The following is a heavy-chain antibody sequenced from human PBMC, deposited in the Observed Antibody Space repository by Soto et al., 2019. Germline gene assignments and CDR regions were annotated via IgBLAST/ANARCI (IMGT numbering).Heavy chain of an antibody. D-gene: IGHD1-7*01. CDR3: ASRDPGTSVDY. CDR2: IYRTGST. CDR1: GGSFTSNNW. J-gene: IGHJ4*02. V-gene: IGHV4-4*02. Sequence: QVQLQESGPGLVKPSGTLSLTCAVSGGSFTSNNWWTWVRQPPGQGLEGIGEIYRTGSTNYNPSLKSRVTISLDKSENQFSLKVTSLTAADPAVYSCASRDPGTSVDYWGQGTLVTVSS.